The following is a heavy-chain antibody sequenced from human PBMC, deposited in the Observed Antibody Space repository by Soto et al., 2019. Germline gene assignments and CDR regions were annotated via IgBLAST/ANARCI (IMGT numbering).Heavy chain of an antibody. J-gene: IGHJ5*02. CDR2: INVDNGET. CDR1: GYNFMRYG. V-gene: IGHV1-18*04. CDR3: ARWISGGYSDWFDP. D-gene: IGHD1-26*01. Sequence: QVQLVQSGAEVKKPGASVKVSCKASGYNFMRYGFTWVRQAPGQGLEWMGWINVDNGETKYPQKIQGRVTMTTDTSTSTDYMELRSLTSDDTAVYYCARWISGGYSDWFDPWGHGTLHTVSS.